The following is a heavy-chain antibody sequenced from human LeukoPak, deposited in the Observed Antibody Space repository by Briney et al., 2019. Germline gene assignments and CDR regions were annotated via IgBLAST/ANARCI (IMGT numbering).Heavy chain of an antibody. D-gene: IGHD3-10*01. J-gene: IGHJ4*02. V-gene: IGHV1-18*01. CDR2: ISAYNGNT. Sequence: ASVKVSCKASGYTFTSYGISWVRQAPGQGLEWMGWISAYNGNTNYAQKLQGRVTMTTDTSTSTAYMELRSLRSDDTAVYYCARSRIYSKYSGSYYNRGYYFDYWGQGTLVTVSS. CDR1: GYTFTSYG. CDR3: ARSRIYSKYSGSYYNRGYYFDY.